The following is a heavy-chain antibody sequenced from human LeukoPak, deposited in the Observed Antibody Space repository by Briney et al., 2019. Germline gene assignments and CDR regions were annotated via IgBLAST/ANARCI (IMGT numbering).Heavy chain of an antibody. Sequence: PGGSLRLSCAASGFTFSDYYMSWIRQAPGKGLEWVSYISSSGSTIYYADSVKGRFTISRDNAKNSLYLQMNSLRAEDTALYYCARYYDYDSRGYYYYFDYWGQGTLVTVSS. CDR2: ISSSGSTI. CDR3: ARYYDYDSRGYYYYFDY. J-gene: IGHJ4*02. D-gene: IGHD3-22*01. CDR1: GFTFSDYY. V-gene: IGHV3-11*04.